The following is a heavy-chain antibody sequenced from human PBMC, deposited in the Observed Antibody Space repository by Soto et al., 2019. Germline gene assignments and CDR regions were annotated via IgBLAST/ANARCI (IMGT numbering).Heavy chain of an antibody. CDR1: GFTFSYYG. J-gene: IGHJ4*02. Sequence: QVQLVECGGGVVQPGGSLRLSCAASGFTFSYYGFHWVRQAPGKGLEWVAVMHTGGNEKYYVDSVKGRFTVSRDDSRNMVYLEMSGLRAEDTAEYFCARDADTTGHYSHFDLWGRGALVAVS. CDR3: ARDADTTGHYSHFDL. V-gene: IGHV3-33*08. CDR2: MHTGGNEK. D-gene: IGHD3-9*01.